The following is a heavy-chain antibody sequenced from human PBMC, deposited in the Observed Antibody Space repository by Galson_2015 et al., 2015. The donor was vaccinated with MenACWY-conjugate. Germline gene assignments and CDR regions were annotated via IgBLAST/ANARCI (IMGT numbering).Heavy chain of an antibody. Sequence: FLRLSCAASGFTFSSYSMNWVRQAPGKGLEWVSSISSSSSYIYYAGSVKGRFTISRDNAKNSLYLQMNSLRAEDTAVYYCARVASSLSWGQGTLVTVSS. CDR2: ISSSSSYI. V-gene: IGHV3-21*01. CDR1: GFTFSSYS. J-gene: IGHJ5*02. CDR3: ARVASSLS.